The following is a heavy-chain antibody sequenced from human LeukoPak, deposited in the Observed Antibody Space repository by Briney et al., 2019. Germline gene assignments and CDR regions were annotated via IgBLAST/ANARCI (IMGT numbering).Heavy chain of an antibody. CDR3: ARRGREWLPLIDY. CDR1: GGTFSSYA. Sequence: ASVKVSRKASGGTFSSYAISWVRQAPGQGLEWMGGINPNSGGTNYAQKFQGRVTMTRDTSISTAYMELSRLRSDDTAVYYCARRGREWLPLIDYWGQGTLVTVSS. D-gene: IGHD3-3*01. V-gene: IGHV1-2*02. CDR2: INPNSGGT. J-gene: IGHJ4*02.